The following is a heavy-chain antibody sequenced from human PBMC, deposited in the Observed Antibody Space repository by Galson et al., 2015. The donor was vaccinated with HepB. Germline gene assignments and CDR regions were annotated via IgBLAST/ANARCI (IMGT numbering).Heavy chain of an antibody. V-gene: IGHV3-7*01. CDR1: GFTLSTYW. CDR2: ISEDGSEI. D-gene: IGHD3-22*01. Sequence: SLRLSCAASGFTLSTYWMTWLRQAPGKGLEWVANISEDGSEINYADSVKGRLTISRDNAKNSLYLQMNSLRAEDTAVYYCARDANYYDGSNYYDAFDIWGQGTMVTVSS. J-gene: IGHJ3*02. CDR3: ARDANYYDGSNYYDAFDI.